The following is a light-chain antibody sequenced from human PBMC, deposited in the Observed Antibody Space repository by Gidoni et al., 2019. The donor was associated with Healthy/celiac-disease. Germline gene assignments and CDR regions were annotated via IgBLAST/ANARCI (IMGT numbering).Light chain of an antibody. CDR3: QQYNNWPPIT. V-gene: IGKV3-15*01. CDR1: QSVSSN. J-gene: IGKJ5*01. Sequence: EIVMTQSPATLSVSPGERATLSCRASQSVSSNLAWYQQKTGQAPRLLIYGAATRATGIPARFSGSGYGTEFTFTISSLQSEDFAVYYCQQYNNWPPITLGQGTRLEIK. CDR2: GAA.